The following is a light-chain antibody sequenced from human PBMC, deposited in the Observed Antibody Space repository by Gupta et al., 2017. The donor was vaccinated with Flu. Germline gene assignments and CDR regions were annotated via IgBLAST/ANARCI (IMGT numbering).Light chain of an antibody. Sequence: GDRVTITCRASQGMSSRLAWYQQKPGKAPKLLIYFASSVQSGVPSRFSGSGAGTDFTLTISSLQPEDFATYYCQQANSVPLTFGQGTRLEIK. CDR3: QQANSVPLT. J-gene: IGKJ5*01. CDR1: QGMSSR. V-gene: IGKV1-12*01. CDR2: FAS.